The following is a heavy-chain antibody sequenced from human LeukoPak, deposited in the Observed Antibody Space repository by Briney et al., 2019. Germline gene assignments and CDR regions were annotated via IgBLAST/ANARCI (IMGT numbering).Heavy chain of an antibody. CDR1: GFTFSSYD. J-gene: IGHJ5*02. V-gene: IGHV3-13*01. D-gene: IGHD3-10*01. Sequence: GGSLRLSCAASGFTFSSYDMHWVRQATGKGLEWVSAIGTAGDTYYPGSVKGRFTISRDNAKNIVYLQMNSLRVEDTALYYCTSDTFGKEDSWGQGTLATVSS. CDR2: IGTAGDT. CDR3: TSDTFGKEDS.